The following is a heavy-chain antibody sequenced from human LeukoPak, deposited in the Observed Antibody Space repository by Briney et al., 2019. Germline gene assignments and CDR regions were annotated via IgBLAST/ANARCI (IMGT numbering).Heavy chain of an antibody. CDR1: GYTYTSYG. D-gene: IGHD5-12*01. Sequence: VASVKVSCKASGYTYTSYGISWVRQAPGQGLEWMGWISAYNGNTNYAQKLQGRVTMTTDTSTSTAYMELRSLRSEDTAVYYCARAYSGYETDFDYWGQGTLVTVSS. CDR2: ISAYNGNT. J-gene: IGHJ4*02. CDR3: ARAYSGYETDFDY. V-gene: IGHV1-18*01.